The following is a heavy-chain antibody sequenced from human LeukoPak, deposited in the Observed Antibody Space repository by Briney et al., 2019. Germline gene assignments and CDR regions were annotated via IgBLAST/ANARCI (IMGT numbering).Heavy chain of an antibody. CDR1: RDSVSSNSAA. D-gene: IGHD1-1*01. V-gene: IGHV6-1*01. CDR2: TYYRSKWYT. J-gene: IGHJ4*02. CDR3: ARDTTASTPAFDY. Sequence: SQTLSLTCAISRDSVSSNSAAWNWIRQSPSRSLEWLGRTYYRSKWYTDYAVSVKSRITINPDTSKNQFSLQLNSVAPEDTAVYYCARDTTASTPAFDYWGQGTLVTVSS.